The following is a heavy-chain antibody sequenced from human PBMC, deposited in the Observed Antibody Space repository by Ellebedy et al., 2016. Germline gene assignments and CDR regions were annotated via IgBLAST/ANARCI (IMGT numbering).Heavy chain of an antibody. J-gene: IGHJ3*02. CDR3: ARAAILYGGNSDPNAFDI. Sequence: ASVKVSXXASGYTFTSYYMHWVRQPPGQGLEWMGIINPSGGSTSYAQKFQGRVTMTRDTSTSTVYMELSSLRSEDTAVYYCARAAILYGGNSDPNAFDIWGQGTMVTVSS. D-gene: IGHD4-23*01. CDR1: GYTFTSYY. CDR2: INPSGGST. V-gene: IGHV1-46*01.